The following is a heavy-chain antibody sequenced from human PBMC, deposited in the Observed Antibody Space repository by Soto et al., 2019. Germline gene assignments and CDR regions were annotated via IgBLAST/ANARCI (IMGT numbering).Heavy chain of an antibody. CDR1: GGSFSGYY. V-gene: IGHV4-34*01. CDR2: INHSGST. J-gene: IGHJ6*03. Sequence: SETLSLTCAVYGGSFSGYYWSWIRQPPGKGLEWIGEINHSGSTNYNPSLKSRVTISVDTSKNQFSLKLSSVTAADTAVYYCARGVAIRYYMDVWGKGTTVTVSS. CDR3: ARGVAIRYYMDV.